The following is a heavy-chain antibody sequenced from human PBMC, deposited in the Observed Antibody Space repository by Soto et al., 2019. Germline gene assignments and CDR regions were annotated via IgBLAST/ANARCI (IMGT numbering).Heavy chain of an antibody. CDR2: ISWNSGSI. CDR1: GFTFDDYA. D-gene: IGHD1-7*01. CDR3: SKSLRTTQKRYLDF. J-gene: IGHJ4*02. Sequence: SLRFSCAASGFTFDDYAMPWVRQAPGKGLEWVSGISWNSGSIGYADSVKGRFTISRDNAKNSLYLQMNSLRAEDTALYYCSKSLRTTQKRYLDFRGKGTLLTVSS. V-gene: IGHV3-9*01.